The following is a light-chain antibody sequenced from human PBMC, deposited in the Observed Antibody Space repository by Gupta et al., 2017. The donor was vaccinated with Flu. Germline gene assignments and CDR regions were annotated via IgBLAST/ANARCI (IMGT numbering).Light chain of an antibody. J-gene: IGLJ3*02. CDR2: EVN. V-gene: IGLV2-8*01. Sequence: QSALTQPPSASGSLGQSVTISCTGTNSDVGTYNYVSWYQQHPGKAPKLMIYEVNKRPSRVPDRFSGSKSGNTASLTVSGLQAEDGADYYCSAYAGSNNFEVFGGGTKLTVV. CDR3: SAYAGSNNFEV. CDR1: NSDVGTYNY.